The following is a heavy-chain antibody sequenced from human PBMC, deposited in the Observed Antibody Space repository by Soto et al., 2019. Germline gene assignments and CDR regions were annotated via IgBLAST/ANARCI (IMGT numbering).Heavy chain of an antibody. V-gene: IGHV2-5*02. CDR3: VHQEGTNNNYYFDL. Sequence: QITLKESGPKLVNPTQTLTLTCTVSVFSLSTSGVGVGWVRQPPGKALEWLTLIYWDDDKRYSPSLKSRLSITKDTSKNQGVFTMTNMDPMDTATYYCVHQEGTNNNYYFDLWGRGTLVTVSS. CDR2: IYWDDDK. J-gene: IGHJ2*01. D-gene: IGHD4-4*01. CDR1: VFSLSTSGVG.